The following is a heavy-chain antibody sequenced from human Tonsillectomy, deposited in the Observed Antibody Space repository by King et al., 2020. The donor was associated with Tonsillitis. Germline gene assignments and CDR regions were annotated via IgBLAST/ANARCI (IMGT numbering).Heavy chain of an antibody. J-gene: IGHJ4*02. CDR2: FKNNGVTT. CDR1: GFTFSNYP. D-gene: IGHD3-22*01. V-gene: IGHV3-23*04. Sequence: VQLVESGGGLVQPGGSLRLSCAASGFTFSNYPMSWVRQAPGKGLEWVSGFKNNGVTTYADSVKGRFTISRDNSKDTFYLQLNSLRADDTAVYYCVRLGLYDDSGHLYYFDHWGQGTLVIVSS. CDR3: VRLGLYDDSGHLYYFDH.